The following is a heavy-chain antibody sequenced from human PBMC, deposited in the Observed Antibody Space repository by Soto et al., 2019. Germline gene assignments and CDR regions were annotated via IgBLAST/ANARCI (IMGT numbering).Heavy chain of an antibody. CDR3: AKASLPAGYYYYMDV. CDR1: GFTFSSYG. V-gene: IGHV3-30*18. CDR2: ISYDGSNK. D-gene: IGHD3-10*01. Sequence: GGSLRLSCAASGFTFSSYGMHWVRQAPGKGLEWVAVISYDGSNKYYADSVKGRFTISRDNSKNTLYLQMNSLRAEDTAVYYCAKASLPAGYYYYMDVWGKGTTVTVSS. J-gene: IGHJ6*03.